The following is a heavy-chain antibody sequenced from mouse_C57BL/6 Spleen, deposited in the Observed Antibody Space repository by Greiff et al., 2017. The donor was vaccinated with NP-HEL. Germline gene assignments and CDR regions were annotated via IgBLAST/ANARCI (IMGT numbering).Heavy chain of an antibody. Sequence: VQLQQSGPELVKPGASVKISCKASGYSFTGYYMNWVKQSPEKSLEWIGEINPSTGGTTYNQKFKAKATLTVDKSSSTAYMQLKSLTSEDSAVYYCARGGDIGPYYSNYVAYWGQGTLVTVSA. CDR3: ARGGDIGPYYSNYVAY. CDR2: INPSTGGT. V-gene: IGHV1-42*01. J-gene: IGHJ3*01. CDR1: GYSFTGYY. D-gene: IGHD2-5*01.